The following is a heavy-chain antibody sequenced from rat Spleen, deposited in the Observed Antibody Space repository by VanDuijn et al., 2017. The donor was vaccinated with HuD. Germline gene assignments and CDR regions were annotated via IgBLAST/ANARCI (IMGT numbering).Heavy chain of an antibody. CDR3: ARRHYGYTDYFDY. D-gene: IGHD1-9*01. V-gene: IGHV5-29*01. J-gene: IGHJ2*01. Sequence: EVQLVESGGGLVQPGRSLKLSCAASGFTFNNYGMAWVRQAPTKGLEWVATISYGDSSGHSSTYYRDSVKGRFTISRANAKSTLSLQMDSLGSEDTATYYCARRHYGYTDYFDYWGQGVMVTVSS. CDR1: GFTFNNYG. CDR2: ISYGDSSGHSST.